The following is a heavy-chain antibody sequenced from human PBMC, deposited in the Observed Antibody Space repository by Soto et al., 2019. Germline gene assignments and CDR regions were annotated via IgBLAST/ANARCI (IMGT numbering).Heavy chain of an antibody. Sequence: QVQLVQSGAEVKKPGASVKVSCKASGYTFTSYGISWVRQAPGQGLEWMGWISAYNGNTNYAQKLQGRVTMTTDTSTSTAYRELRRLRSDDTAVYYCAREGITMVRGVIIGTKYFQHWGQGTLVTVSS. CDR3: AREGITMVRGVIIGTKYFQH. D-gene: IGHD3-10*01. CDR2: ISAYNGNT. V-gene: IGHV1-18*01. J-gene: IGHJ1*01. CDR1: GYTFTSYG.